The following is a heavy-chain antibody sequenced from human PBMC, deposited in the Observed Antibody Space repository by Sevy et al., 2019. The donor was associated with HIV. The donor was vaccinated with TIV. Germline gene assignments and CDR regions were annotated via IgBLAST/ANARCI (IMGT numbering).Heavy chain of an antibody. V-gene: IGHV3-33*01. Sequence: GGSLRLSCAASGFTFSSYGMHWVRQAPGKGLEWVAVIWYDGSNKYYADSVKGRFTISRDNSKNTLYLQMNRLRAEDTVVYYCARGGWELLSFDYWGQGTLVTVSS. CDR2: IWYDGSNK. D-gene: IGHD1-26*01. CDR3: ARGGWELLSFDY. J-gene: IGHJ4*02. CDR1: GFTFSSYG.